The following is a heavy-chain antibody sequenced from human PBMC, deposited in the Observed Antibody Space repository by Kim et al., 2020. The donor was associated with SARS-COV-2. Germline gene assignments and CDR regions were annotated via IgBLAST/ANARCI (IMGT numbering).Heavy chain of an antibody. CDR3: ARGDSTTSYYYYMDV. D-gene: IGHD6-13*01. J-gene: IGHJ6*03. V-gene: IGHV3-33*01. Sequence: ADAVRGRFNISRDNSKDTVYLQMNSLRAEDTAVYYCARGDSTTSYYYYMDVWGKGTTVTVSS.